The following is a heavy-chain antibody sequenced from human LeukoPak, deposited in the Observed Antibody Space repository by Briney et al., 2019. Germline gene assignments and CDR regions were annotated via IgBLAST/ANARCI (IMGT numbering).Heavy chain of an antibody. Sequence: GGSLRLSCAASGFTVSSNYMNWVRQAPGKGLEWVSVIYSGGSTYYADSVKGRFTISRDNSKNTLYLQMSSLRAEDTAVYYCAKVAEVGATGYYYYMDVWGKGTTVTISS. V-gene: IGHV3-66*01. CDR1: GFTVSSNY. CDR2: IYSGGST. CDR3: AKVAEVGATGYYYYMDV. D-gene: IGHD1-26*01. J-gene: IGHJ6*03.